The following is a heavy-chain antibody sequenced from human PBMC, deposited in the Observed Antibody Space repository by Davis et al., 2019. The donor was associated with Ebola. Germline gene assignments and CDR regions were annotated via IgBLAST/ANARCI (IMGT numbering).Heavy chain of an antibody. Sequence: GGSLRLSCAASGFTFSHYGMHWVRQAPGKGLEWVSVISYDGSDKYYADSVKGRFSISRDDSKNTLFLQMSSLRADDTAVYHCAKGTNRIAVAGMGQNNWGHGTLVTVSS. CDR1: GFTFSHYG. J-gene: IGHJ4*01. CDR3: AKGTNRIAVAGMGQNN. CDR2: ISYDGSDK. V-gene: IGHV3-30*18. D-gene: IGHD6-19*01.